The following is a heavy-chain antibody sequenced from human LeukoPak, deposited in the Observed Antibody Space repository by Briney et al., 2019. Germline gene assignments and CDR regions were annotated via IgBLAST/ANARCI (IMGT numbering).Heavy chain of an antibody. J-gene: IGHJ6*02. CDR3: ASSGYSSSWYEGYGMDV. V-gene: IGHV3-30*14. CDR2: ISYDGSNK. CDR1: GFTFSSYA. Sequence: GGSLRLSCAASGFTFSSYAMHWVRQAPGKGLEWVAVISYDGSNKYYADSVKGRFTISRDNSKNTLYLQMNSLRAEDTAVYYCASSGYSSSWYEGYGMDVWGQGTTVTVSS. D-gene: IGHD6-13*01.